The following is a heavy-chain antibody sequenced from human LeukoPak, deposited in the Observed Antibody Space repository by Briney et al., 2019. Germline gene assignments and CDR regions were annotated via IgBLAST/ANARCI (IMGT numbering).Heavy chain of an antibody. Sequence: ASVKVSCKASGYTFTSYYMHWVRQAPGQGLEWMGIINPNSGNTGYAQKFQGRVTMTRNTSISTAYMELSSLRSEDTAVYYCARGGPLNCSGGSCYSGLGFDYWGQGTLVTVSS. V-gene: IGHV1-8*02. CDR1: GYTFTSYY. J-gene: IGHJ4*02. CDR2: INPNSGNT. D-gene: IGHD2-15*01. CDR3: ARGGPLNCSGGSCYSGLGFDY.